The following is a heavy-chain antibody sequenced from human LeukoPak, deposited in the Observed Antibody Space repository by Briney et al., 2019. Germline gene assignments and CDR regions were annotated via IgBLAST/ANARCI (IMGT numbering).Heavy chain of an antibody. CDR2: ISYDGSSN. CDR3: ARDPANCWAMDV. V-gene: IGHV3-30-3*01. D-gene: IGHD2-21*02. Sequence: GGSLRLSCAASGFTFNTYALHWVRQAPGKGLEWVAVISYDGSSNYYAYSVKGRFTISRDNSQNTLYLQMNRLRAEDTAVYYCARDPANCWAMDVWGQGTTVTVSS. J-gene: IGHJ6*01. CDR1: GFTFNTYA.